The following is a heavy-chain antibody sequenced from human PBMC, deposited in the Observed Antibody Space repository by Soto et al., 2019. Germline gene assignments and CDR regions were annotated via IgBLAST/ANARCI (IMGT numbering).Heavy chain of an antibody. D-gene: IGHD4-17*01. CDR3: AAVDDGDYVWVY. CDR1: GGTFSSYT. V-gene: IGHV1-69*02. J-gene: IGHJ4*01. CDR2: IIPILGIA. Sequence: QVQLVQSGAEVKKPGPSVKVSCKASGGTFSSYTISWVRQAPGQGLEWMGRIIPILGIANYAQKFQDRVTITPDKSTSTAYMEQSSLRSKDTAVYYCAAVDDGDYVWVYWGHGTLVTVSS.